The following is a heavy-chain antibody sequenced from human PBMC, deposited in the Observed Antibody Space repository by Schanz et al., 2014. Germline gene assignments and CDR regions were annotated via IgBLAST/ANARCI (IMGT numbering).Heavy chain of an antibody. V-gene: IGHV3-66*01. Sequence: EVQLVESGGGLVQPGGSLRLSCAASGFTVSSNYMSWVRQAPGKGLEWVSVIYSGGSTYYADSVKGRFTISRDNSKNTLYLQMNSLRAEDTAVYYCARAVNGDYVPLYYFDYWGQGTLVTVSS. CDR3: ARAVNGDYVPLYYFDY. CDR2: IYSGGST. CDR1: GFTVSSNY. J-gene: IGHJ4*02. D-gene: IGHD4-17*01.